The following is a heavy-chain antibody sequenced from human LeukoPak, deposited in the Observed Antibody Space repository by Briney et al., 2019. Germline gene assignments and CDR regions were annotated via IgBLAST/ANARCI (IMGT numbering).Heavy chain of an antibody. J-gene: IGHJ5*02. CDR2: IIPIFGTA. V-gene: IGHV1-69*13. CDR3: ARERATGDYDWFDP. Sequence: ASVKVSCKASGGTFSSYAISWVRQAPGQGLEWMGGIIPIFGTANYAQKFQGRVTITADESTSTAYMELSSLRSEDTAVYYCARERATGDYDWFDPWGQGTLVTVSS. D-gene: IGHD4-17*01. CDR1: GGTFSSYA.